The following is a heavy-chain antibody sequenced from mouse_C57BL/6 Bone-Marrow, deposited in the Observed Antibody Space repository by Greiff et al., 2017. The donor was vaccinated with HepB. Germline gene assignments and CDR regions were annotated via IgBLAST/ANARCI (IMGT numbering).Heavy chain of an antibody. J-gene: IGHJ2*01. Sequence: EVQGVESGGGLVQPGESLKLSCESNEYEFPSHDMSWVRKTPEKRLELVAAINSDGGSTYYPDTMERRFIISRDNTKKTLYLQMSSLRSEDKALYYCARRGWLARSVDYWGQGTTLTVSS. V-gene: IGHV5-2*01. CDR2: INSDGGST. D-gene: IGHD2-3*01. CDR1: EYEFPSHD. CDR3: ARRGWLARSVDY.